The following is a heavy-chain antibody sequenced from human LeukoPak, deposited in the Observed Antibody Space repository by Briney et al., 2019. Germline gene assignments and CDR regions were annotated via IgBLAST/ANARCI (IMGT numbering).Heavy chain of an antibody. Sequence: GGSLRLSCAASGFTFSSYGMSWVRQAPGQGLEWVSAISGSGGSTYYADSVKGRFTISRDNSKNTLYLQMNSLRAEDTAVYYCAKGASPGIAVAVIFDYWGQGTLVTVSS. V-gene: IGHV3-23*01. CDR3: AKGASPGIAVAVIFDY. D-gene: IGHD6-19*01. CDR2: ISGSGGST. CDR1: GFTFSSYG. J-gene: IGHJ4*02.